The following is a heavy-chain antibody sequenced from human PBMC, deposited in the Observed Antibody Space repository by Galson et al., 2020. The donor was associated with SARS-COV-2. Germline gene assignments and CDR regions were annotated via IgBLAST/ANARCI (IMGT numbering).Heavy chain of an antibody. D-gene: IGHD3-22*01. CDR3: AKEYYYDSSGPLDAFDI. Sequence: GGSLRFSCAASGFTFSSYWMHWVRQAPGKGLVWVSRINSDGSSRSYADSVKGRFTISRDNAKNTLTLQMNSLRAEDTAMYYCAKEYYYDSSGPLDAFDIWGQGTMVTVSS. CDR1: GFTFSSYW. J-gene: IGHJ3*02. V-gene: IGHV3-74*01. CDR2: INSDGSSR.